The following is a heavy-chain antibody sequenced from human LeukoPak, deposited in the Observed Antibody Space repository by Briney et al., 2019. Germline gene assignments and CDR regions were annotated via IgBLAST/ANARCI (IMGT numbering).Heavy chain of an antibody. CDR2: ITPIFGTA. CDR1: GGTFRSYV. Sequence: ASVKVSCKASGGTFRSYVFNWVRQAPGQGLEWLGGITPIFGTANYAQKFQGRVTITADESTSTAYMELSSLTSEDTAVYFCAGRDGYNFNYFDNWGQGTLVTVSS. CDR3: AGRDGYNFNYFDN. J-gene: IGHJ4*02. D-gene: IGHD5-24*01. V-gene: IGHV1-69*13.